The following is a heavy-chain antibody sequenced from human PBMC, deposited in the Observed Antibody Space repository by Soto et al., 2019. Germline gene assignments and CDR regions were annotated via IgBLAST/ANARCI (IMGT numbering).Heavy chain of an antibody. Sequence: QVQLVQSGAEVKKPGASVKVSCKASGYTFTSYGISWVRQAPGQGLEWMGWISAYNGNTNYAQKLQGRVTMTTDTSTSTADMELRSLRSDDTAVYYCARHQSDDYGDLYYFDYWGQGTLVTVSS. CDR2: ISAYNGNT. CDR3: ARHQSDDYGDLYYFDY. D-gene: IGHD4-17*01. V-gene: IGHV1-18*01. CDR1: GYTFTSYG. J-gene: IGHJ4*02.